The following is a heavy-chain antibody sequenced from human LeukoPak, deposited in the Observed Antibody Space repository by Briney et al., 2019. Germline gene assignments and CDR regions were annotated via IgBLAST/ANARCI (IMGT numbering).Heavy chain of an antibody. D-gene: IGHD3-10*01. J-gene: IGHJ4*02. V-gene: IGHV3-15*01. CDR2: IKSKTDGGTT. CDR1: GLTFSNAW. CDR3: TTDLMVRGVIPAPFDY. Sequence: PGGSLRLSCAASGLTFSNAWMSWVRQAPGKGLEWVGRIKSKTDGGTTDYAAPVKGRFTISRDDSKNTLYLQMNSLKTEDTAVYYCTTDLMVRGVIPAPFDYWGQGTLVTVSS.